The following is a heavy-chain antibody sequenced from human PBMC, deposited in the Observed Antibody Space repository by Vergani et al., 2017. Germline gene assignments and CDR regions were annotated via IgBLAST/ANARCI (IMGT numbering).Heavy chain of an antibody. CDR2: VFHSGSA. CDR1: GFTFSDYY. CDR3: ARQFWVSQGVGAFET. Sequence: QVQLVESGGGLVKPGGSLRLSCAASGFTFSDYYMSWIRQPPGKGLEWIATVFHSGSAYYNPSLRRRVTISVETSKNQFSLRLTTLTAADTAVYYCARQFWVSQGVGAFETWGRGTEVSVSS. D-gene: IGHD3-16*01. J-gene: IGHJ3*02. V-gene: IGHV4-38-2*01.